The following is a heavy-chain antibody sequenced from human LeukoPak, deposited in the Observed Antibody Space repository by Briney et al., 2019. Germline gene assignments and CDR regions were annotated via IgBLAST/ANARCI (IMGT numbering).Heavy chain of an antibody. CDR2: ISGSGGDT. D-gene: IGHD6-19*01. CDR1: GFTFSSYP. CDR3: ATSSGWYPKYFDY. J-gene: IGHJ4*02. V-gene: IGHV3-23*01. Sequence: PGGSLRLSCAAAGFTFSSYPMSWVRKAPGKGLEWVSAISGSGGDTYYADSVKGRFTISRENSKNTLYLQMNSLRAEDTALYYCATSSGWYPKYFDYWGQGTLVTVSS.